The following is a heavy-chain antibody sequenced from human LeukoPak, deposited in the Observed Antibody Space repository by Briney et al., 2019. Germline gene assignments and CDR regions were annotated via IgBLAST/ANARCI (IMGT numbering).Heavy chain of an antibody. CDR2: ISYDGSNE. Sequence: GGSLRLSCAASGFTFSSYGMHWVRQAPGKGLEWVAVISYDGSNEYYADSVKGRFTISRDSSKNTLYLQMNSPRAEDTAVYYCAKRSMVRGVQFDAFDLWGQGTIVTVSS. J-gene: IGHJ3*01. D-gene: IGHD3-10*01. CDR3: AKRSMVRGVQFDAFDL. CDR1: GFTFSSYG. V-gene: IGHV3-30*18.